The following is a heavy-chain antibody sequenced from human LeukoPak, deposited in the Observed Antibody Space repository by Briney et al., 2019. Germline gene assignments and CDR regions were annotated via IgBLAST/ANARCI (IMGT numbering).Heavy chain of an antibody. Sequence: SETLSLTCTVSGYSISSGYYWGWIRQPPGKGLEWIGSIYHSGSTYYNPSLKSRVTISVDTSKDQFSLKLSSVTAADTAVYYCARQEWELLSPPDSNWFDPWGQGTLVTVSS. J-gene: IGHJ5*02. CDR2: IYHSGST. V-gene: IGHV4-38-2*02. D-gene: IGHD1-26*01. CDR1: GYSISSGYY. CDR3: ARQEWELLSPPDSNWFDP.